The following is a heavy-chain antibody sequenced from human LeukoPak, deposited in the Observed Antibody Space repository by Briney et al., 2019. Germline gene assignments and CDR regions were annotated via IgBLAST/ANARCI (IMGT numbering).Heavy chain of an antibody. D-gene: IGHD2-21*02. V-gene: IGHV3-21*01. CDR2: ISSSSSYI. Sequence: GGSLRLSCASSGFTFSRDWMHWVRQAPGKGLVWVSSISSSSSYIYYADSVKGRFTISRDNAKNSLYLQMNSLRAEDTAVYYCARLAYCGGDCYPGYFDYWGQGTLVTVSS. CDR1: GFTFSRDW. CDR3: ARLAYCGGDCYPGYFDY. J-gene: IGHJ4*02.